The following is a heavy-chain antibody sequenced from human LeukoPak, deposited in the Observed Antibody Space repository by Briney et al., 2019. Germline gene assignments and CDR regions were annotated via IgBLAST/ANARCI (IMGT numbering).Heavy chain of an antibody. CDR2: IYSGVTT. D-gene: IGHD6-19*01. Sequence: GGSLRLSCAASGFTVTSNYMSWVRQAPGEGLGWVLVIYSGVTTYYADCVKGRFTFSRDNSKYTLYLQMSSLRAEESAVYYCAKPLDSSGYFYFWGQGTLVTVSS. V-gene: IGHV3-53*01. J-gene: IGHJ4*02. CDR3: AKPLDSSGYFYF. CDR1: GFTVTSNY.